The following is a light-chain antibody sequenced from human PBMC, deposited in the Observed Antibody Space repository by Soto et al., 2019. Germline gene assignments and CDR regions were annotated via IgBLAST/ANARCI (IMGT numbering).Light chain of an antibody. V-gene: IGLV2-14*01. CDR3: SSYTSSTAYV. Sequence: QSALTQPASVSGSPGQSITVSCTGTSSDVGGYNYVSWYQLQPGKAPKLMVYEVSNRPSGVSNRFSGSKSGNTASLTISGLQAEDEADYYCSSYTSSTAYVFGTGTKV. CDR2: EVS. CDR1: SSDVGGYNY. J-gene: IGLJ1*01.